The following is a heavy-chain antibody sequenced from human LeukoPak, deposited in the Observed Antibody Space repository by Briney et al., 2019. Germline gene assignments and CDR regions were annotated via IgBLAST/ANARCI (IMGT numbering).Heavy chain of an antibody. CDR2: IKEDGSEE. J-gene: IGHJ4*02. Sequence: GGSLRLSCAGSGFTFSSYWMTWVRQAPGKGLEWVAIIKEDGSEEYYVDSVKGRFTISRDNAKNSLYLQMNSLRVEDTAVYYCARDQSRRSDYWGQGTLVTVSS. V-gene: IGHV3-7*03. CDR1: GFTFSSYW. CDR3: ARDQSRRSDY.